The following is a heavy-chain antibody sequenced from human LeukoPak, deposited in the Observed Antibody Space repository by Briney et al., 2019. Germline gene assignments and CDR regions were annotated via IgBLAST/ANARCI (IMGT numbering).Heavy chain of an antibody. J-gene: IGHJ4*01. CDR1: GFTFSNSW. CDR2: IDPSGSAL. Sequence: GGSLRLSCAASGFTFSNSWMTWLRQAPGKGLEWVSYIDPSGSALYYADSVKGRFTVSRDNAKNSLSLQLRSLRAEDTALYYCARAVYTWNWGDGTLVTVSS. D-gene: IGHD1-20*01. V-gene: IGHV3-11*01. CDR3: ARAVYTWN.